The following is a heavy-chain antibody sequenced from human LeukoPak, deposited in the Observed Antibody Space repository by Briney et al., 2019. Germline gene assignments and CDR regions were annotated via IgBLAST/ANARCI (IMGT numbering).Heavy chain of an antibody. CDR1: GGSISSGDYY. CDR3: ARIVRAVAGTSWFDP. J-gene: IGHJ5*02. CDR2: IYYSGST. D-gene: IGHD6-19*01. Sequence: SQTLSLTCTVSGGSISSGDYYWSWIRQPPGKGLEWIGYIYYSGSTYYNPSLKSRVTISVDTSKNQFSLKLSSVTAADTAVYYCARIVRAVAGTSWFDPWGQGTLVTVSS. V-gene: IGHV4-30-4*01.